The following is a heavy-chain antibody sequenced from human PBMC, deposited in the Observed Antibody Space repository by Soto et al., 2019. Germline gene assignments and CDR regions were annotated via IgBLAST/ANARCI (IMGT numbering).Heavy chain of an antibody. J-gene: IGHJ4*02. CDR1: GLTFSTYA. CDR2: LSGSGGTT. Sequence: GGSLRLSCSTSGLTFSTYAMNWVRQAPGKGLEWVSALSGSGGTTYYADSVRGRFTISRDNSKNTLFLQMSRLRAEDTALYYCAKQRAGYGSGSDTFYFDFWGQGTLVTVSS. V-gene: IGHV3-23*01. D-gene: IGHD3-10*01. CDR3: AKQRAGYGSGSDTFYFDF.